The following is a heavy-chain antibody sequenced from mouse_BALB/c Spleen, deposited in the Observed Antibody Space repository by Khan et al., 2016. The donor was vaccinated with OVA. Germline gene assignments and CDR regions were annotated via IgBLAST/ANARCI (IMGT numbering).Heavy chain of an antibody. CDR3: GRDGADHRNDGWFAY. Sequence: QVQLQQSGAELARPGASVKMSCKASGYTFTSYTIHWIKKRPGQGLEWIGYINPSNGYTNYNQKFKDKATLTTDKSSTTAYLQLSSLPSDDSAVLSGGRDGADHRNDGWFAYWGQGTLVTVSA. CDR2: INPSNGYT. V-gene: IGHV1-4*01. D-gene: IGHD2-14*01. CDR1: GYTFTSYT. J-gene: IGHJ3*01.